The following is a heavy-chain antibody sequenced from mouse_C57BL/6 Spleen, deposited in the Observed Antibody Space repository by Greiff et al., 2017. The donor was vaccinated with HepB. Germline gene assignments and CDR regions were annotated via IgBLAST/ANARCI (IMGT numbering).Heavy chain of an antibody. J-gene: IGHJ4*01. Sequence: VQLQQSGPELVKPGASVKISCKASGYTFTDYYMNWVKQSHGKSLEWIGDINPNNGGTSYNQKFKGKATLTVGKSSSTAYMELRSLTSEDSAVYYCARTLRNAMDYWGQGTSVTVSS. CDR2: INPNNGGT. V-gene: IGHV1-26*01. D-gene: IGHD1-1*01. CDR1: GYTFTDYY. CDR3: ARTLRNAMDY.